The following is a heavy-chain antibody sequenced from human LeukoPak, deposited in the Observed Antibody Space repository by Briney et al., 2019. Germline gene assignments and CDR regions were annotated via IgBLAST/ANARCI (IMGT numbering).Heavy chain of an antibody. CDR1: GLTFSSYA. J-gene: IGHJ4*02. V-gene: IGHV3-23*01. D-gene: IGHD2-2*01. Sequence: GGSLRLSCAASGLTFSSYAMSWVRQAPGKGLEWVSAISGSGGSTYYADSVKGRFTISRDNSKNTLYLQMNSLRAEDTAVYYCAKDICSSTSCYDLTFDYWGQGTLVTVSS. CDR3: AKDICSSTSCYDLTFDY. CDR2: ISGSGGST.